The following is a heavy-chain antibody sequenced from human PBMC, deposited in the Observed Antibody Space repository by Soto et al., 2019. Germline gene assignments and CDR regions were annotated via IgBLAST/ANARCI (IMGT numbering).Heavy chain of an antibody. D-gene: IGHD2-2*01. CDR3: AKSPNFYCGSYLCYKYYFYH. Sequence: QEHLVESGGGVVQPGTSLRLSCAASGFTFNTYGMHWVRQAPGKGLEWVAVISFDGSEKFYVDSVKGRFTISRDNSKNTLYLQLNSLRPEDTATYYCAKSPNFYCGSYLCYKYYFYHWGQGTLVTVSS. V-gene: IGHV3-30*18. CDR1: GFTFNTYG. J-gene: IGHJ4*02. CDR2: ISFDGSEK.